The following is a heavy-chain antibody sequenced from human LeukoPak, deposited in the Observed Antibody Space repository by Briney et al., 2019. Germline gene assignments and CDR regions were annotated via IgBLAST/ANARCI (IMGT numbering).Heavy chain of an antibody. V-gene: IGHV3-23*01. D-gene: IGHD1-26*01. CDR1: GFTFTSYS. J-gene: IGHJ4*02. CDR2: ISGGGGST. Sequence: GGSLRLSCAASGFTFTSYSMNWVPQAPGKGLEWVSTISGGGGSTYYADSVKGRFTISRDNSKNTLYLQMNSLRAEDTAVYYCAKGELPHGFDYWGQGTLVTVSS. CDR3: AKGELPHGFDY.